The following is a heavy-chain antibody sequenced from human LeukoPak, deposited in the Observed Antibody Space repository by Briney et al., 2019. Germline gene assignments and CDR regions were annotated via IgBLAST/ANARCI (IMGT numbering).Heavy chain of an antibody. J-gene: IGHJ4*02. D-gene: IGHD2/OR15-2a*01. CDR2: ISSSSSYI. V-gene: IGHV3-21*01. CDR3: ARKSDNSYYFDY. CDR1: GFTFSSYS. Sequence: GGSLRLSCAASGFTFSSYSMNWVRQAPGKGLEWVSSISSSSSYIYYADSVKGRFTISRDNAKNSLYLQMNSLRAEDTAVYYCARKSDNSYYFDYWGQGTLVTVSS.